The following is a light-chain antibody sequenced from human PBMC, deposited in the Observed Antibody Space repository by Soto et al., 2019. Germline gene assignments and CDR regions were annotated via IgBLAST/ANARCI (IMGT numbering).Light chain of an antibody. J-gene: IGKJ5*01. V-gene: IGKV1-5*03. CDR1: QSISTW. CDR3: HSRA. CDR2: KAS. Sequence: DIQMTPSPSTLSASVGDRVTITCRASQSISTWLAWYQQKPGKAPKLLIYKASSLESGVPSRFSGSGSGTEFTFTISSLQPDDFASYFCHSRAFGQGTRLEIK.